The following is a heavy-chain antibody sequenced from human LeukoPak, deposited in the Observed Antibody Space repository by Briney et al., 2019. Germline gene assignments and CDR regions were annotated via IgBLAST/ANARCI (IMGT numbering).Heavy chain of an antibody. CDR2: ISGSGTST. CDR3: AKGSGSGSFAGFDY. V-gene: IGHV3-23*01. J-gene: IGHJ4*02. D-gene: IGHD3-10*01. Sequence: GGSLRLSCAASGFTFSSYAMSWVRQAPGKGLEWVSAISGSGTSTYYADSVKGRFTISRDNSKNKLYLQMNSLRAEDTAVYYCAKGSGSGSFAGFDYWGQGTLVTVSS. CDR1: GFTFSSYA.